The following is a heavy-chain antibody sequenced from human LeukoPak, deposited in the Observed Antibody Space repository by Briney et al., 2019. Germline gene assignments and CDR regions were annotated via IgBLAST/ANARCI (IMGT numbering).Heavy chain of an antibody. CDR3: AREGNYDSSGYSDAFDI. J-gene: IGHJ3*02. Sequence: SETLSLTCIVSDYSISSDDYYWGWIRQPPGKGLEWIGSIFHSGSTYYNPSLESRVTISVDTSKNQFSLKLSSVTAADTAVYYCAREGNYDSSGYSDAFDIWGQGTMVTVSS. V-gene: IGHV4-38-2*02. CDR1: DYSISSDDYY. CDR2: IFHSGST. D-gene: IGHD3-22*01.